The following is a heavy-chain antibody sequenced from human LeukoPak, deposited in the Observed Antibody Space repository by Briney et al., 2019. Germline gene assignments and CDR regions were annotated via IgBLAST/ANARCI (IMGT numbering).Heavy chain of an antibody. J-gene: IGHJ4*02. Sequence: GGSLRLSCAASGFTFSSYAMSWVRQAPGKGLEWVSAISGSGGSTYYADSVKGRFTISRDNSKNTLYLQMNSLRAEDTAVYYCARDLLVYSGSYHGDFDYWGQGTLVTVSS. D-gene: IGHD1-26*01. CDR1: GFTFSSYA. V-gene: IGHV3-23*01. CDR2: ISGSGGST. CDR3: ARDLLVYSGSYHGDFDY.